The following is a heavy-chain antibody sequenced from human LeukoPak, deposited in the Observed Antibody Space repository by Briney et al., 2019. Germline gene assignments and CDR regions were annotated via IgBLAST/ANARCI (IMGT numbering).Heavy chain of an antibody. CDR3: ARGWGGAMVFNYFDY. Sequence: ASVKVSCKASGGTFSSYAISWVRQAPGQGLEWMGGIIPIFGTANYAQKFRGRVTITTDESTSTAYMELSSLRSEDTAVYYCARGWGGAMVFNYFDYWGQGTLVTISS. CDR1: GGTFSSYA. V-gene: IGHV1-69*05. D-gene: IGHD5-18*01. CDR2: IIPIFGTA. J-gene: IGHJ4*02.